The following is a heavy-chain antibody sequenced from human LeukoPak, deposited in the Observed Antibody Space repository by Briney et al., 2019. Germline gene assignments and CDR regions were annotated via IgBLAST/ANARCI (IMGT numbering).Heavy chain of an antibody. Sequence: SETLSLTCTVSGGSISSYYWSWIRQPPGKGLEWIGYIFYTGSTNYNPSLKSRVTISVDTSKNQFSLNLNSVTAADTAVYYCARGRDGYNLYYYYGMDVWGQGTTVTVSS. CDR3: ARGRDGYNLYYYYGMDV. D-gene: IGHD5-24*01. CDR1: GGSISSYY. CDR2: IFYTGST. J-gene: IGHJ6*02. V-gene: IGHV4-59*01.